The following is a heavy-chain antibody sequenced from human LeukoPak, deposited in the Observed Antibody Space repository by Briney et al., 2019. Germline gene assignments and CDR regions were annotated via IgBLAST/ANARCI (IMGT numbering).Heavy chain of an antibody. CDR2: IYYSGST. J-gene: IGHJ3*02. CDR3: ASRSSSYSSGDVYAFDI. D-gene: IGHD2-15*01. CDR1: GGSISSSSYY. V-gene: IGHV4-39*01. Sequence: PSETLSLICTVSGGSISSSSYYWGWIRQPPGKGLEWIGSIYYSGSTYYNPSLKSRVTISVDTSKNQFSLKLSSVTAADTAVYYCASRSSSYSSGDVYAFDIWGQGTMVTVSS.